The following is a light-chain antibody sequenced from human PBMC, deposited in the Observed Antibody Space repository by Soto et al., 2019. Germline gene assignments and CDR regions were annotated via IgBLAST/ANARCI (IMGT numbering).Light chain of an antibody. Sequence: DIQMTQSPSSLSASLGDRVTITCRVSQNIVSYLNWYQKKPGKAPKLLMYAASSLQSGVPSRFSGSGSGTDFTLTISGLQPDDFLTYFRQESSSTYTFGQGTKLEIK. V-gene: IGKV1-39*01. CDR2: AAS. J-gene: IGKJ2*01. CDR3: QESSSTYT. CDR1: QNIVSY.